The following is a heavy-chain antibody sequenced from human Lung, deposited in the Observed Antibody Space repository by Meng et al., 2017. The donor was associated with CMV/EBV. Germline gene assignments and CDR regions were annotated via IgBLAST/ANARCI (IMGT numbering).Heavy chain of an antibody. Sequence: GGSLRLSXAASGFTFSSYIMHWVRQAPGKGLEWVAVISHDGSNKYYADPVKGRFTISRDNSKNTLYLQMNSLRAEDMAVYYCARIRSYYGSGSYSHDAFDIWGQGTMVTVSS. CDR2: ISHDGSNK. V-gene: IGHV3-30-3*01. D-gene: IGHD3-10*01. CDR1: GFTFSSYI. CDR3: ARIRSYYGSGSYSHDAFDI. J-gene: IGHJ3*02.